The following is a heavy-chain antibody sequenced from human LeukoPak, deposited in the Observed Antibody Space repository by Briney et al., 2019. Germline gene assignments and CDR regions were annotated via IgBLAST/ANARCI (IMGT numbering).Heavy chain of an antibody. V-gene: IGHV3-48*04. Sequence: GGSLRLSCAASGFTFSSYSMNWVRQAPGKGLEWVSYISTTNSPIHYTDSVKGRFTISRDNAKNSLYLQMNSLGAEDTAVYYCAKEWDIDYGGDPIGAFEVWGQGTMVTVSS. CDR2: ISTTNSPI. CDR3: AKEWDIDYGGDPIGAFEV. CDR1: GFTFSSYS. D-gene: IGHD2-21*02. J-gene: IGHJ3*01.